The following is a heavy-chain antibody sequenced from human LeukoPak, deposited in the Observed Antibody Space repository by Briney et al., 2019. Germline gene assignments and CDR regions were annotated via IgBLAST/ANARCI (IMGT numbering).Heavy chain of an antibody. CDR1: GFTLSDYG. J-gene: IGHJ4*02. V-gene: IGHV3-30*02. CDR2: IRYDGSDK. D-gene: IGHD4-17*01. CDR3: AKYRDTVTTRDH. Sequence: GGSLRLSCAASGFTLSDYGMHWVRQAPGKGLEWVAFIRYDGSDKYYAESVKGRFTISRDNSKNTVYLQINSLRAEDTAVYYCAKYRDTVTTRDHWGQGTLVTVSS.